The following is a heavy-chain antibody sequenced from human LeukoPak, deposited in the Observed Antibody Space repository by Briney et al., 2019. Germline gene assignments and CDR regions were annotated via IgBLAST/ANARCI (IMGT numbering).Heavy chain of an antibody. CDR3: ASYAKDIVVLPAASIYWYFDL. J-gene: IGHJ2*01. CDR2: IKHSGST. V-gene: IGHV4-34*01. CDR1: SGSFSGYY. Sequence: SETVSLTCAVYSGSFSGYYWSWIRQPPGKGLEWIGEIKHSGSTNYNPSLKSRVTISVDTSKNQFSLKLSSVTAADTAVYYCASYAKDIVVLPAASIYWYFDLWGRGTLLTLSS. D-gene: IGHD2-2*01.